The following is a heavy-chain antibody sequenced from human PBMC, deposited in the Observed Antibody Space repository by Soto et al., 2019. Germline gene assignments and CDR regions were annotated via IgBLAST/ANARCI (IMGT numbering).Heavy chain of an antibody. CDR3: TTALSESSET. CDR2: TYYRAKWST. V-gene: IGHV6-1*01. CDR1: GDSVSSKSAA. D-gene: IGHD1-26*01. Sequence: PSQTLSLTCTISGDSVSSKSAAWNWIRQSPSRVLEWLGRTYYRAKWSTDYAVSVISRIPCNLDASMIQSFSQLNSVTHEDPAVYYCTTALSESSETWGQGTLVNVFS. J-gene: IGHJ5*02.